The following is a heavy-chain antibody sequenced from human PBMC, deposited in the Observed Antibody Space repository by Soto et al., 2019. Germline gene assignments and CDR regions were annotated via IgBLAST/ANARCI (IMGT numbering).Heavy chain of an antibody. Sequence: GGSLRLSCAASGFTFSSYAMSWVRQAPGKGLEWVSAISGSGGSTYYADSVKGRFTISRDNSKNTLYLQMNSLRAEDTAVYYCATRRVVIYYFDYWGQGTLVTVSS. J-gene: IGHJ4*02. CDR3: ATRRVVIYYFDY. CDR2: ISGSGGST. V-gene: IGHV3-23*01. D-gene: IGHD3-22*01. CDR1: GFTFSSYA.